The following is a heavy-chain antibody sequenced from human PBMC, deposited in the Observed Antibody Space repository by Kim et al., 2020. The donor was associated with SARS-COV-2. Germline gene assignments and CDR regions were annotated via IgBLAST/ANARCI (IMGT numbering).Heavy chain of an antibody. Sequence: GGSLRLSCAASGFTFSNAWMSWVRQAPGKGLEWVGRIKSKTDGGTTDYAAPVKGRFTISRDDSKNTLYLQMNSLKTEDTAVYYCTTGYCSSTSCYTPLGGMDVWGQGTTVTVSS. CDR2: IKSKTDGGTT. D-gene: IGHD2-2*02. J-gene: IGHJ6*02. V-gene: IGHV3-15*01. CDR1: GFTFSNAW. CDR3: TTGYCSSTSCYTPLGGMDV.